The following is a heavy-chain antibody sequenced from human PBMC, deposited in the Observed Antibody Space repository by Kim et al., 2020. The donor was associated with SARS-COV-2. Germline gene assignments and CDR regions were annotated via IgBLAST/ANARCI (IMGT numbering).Heavy chain of an antibody. V-gene: IGHV3-21*01. CDR1: GFTFSSYS. CDR3: ARSYGSGYGMDV. CDR2: ISSSSSYI. Sequence: GGSLRLSCAASGFTFSSYSMNWVRQAPGKGLEWVSSISSSSSYIYYADSVKGRFTISRDNAKNSLYLQMNSLRAEDTAVYYCARSYGSGYGMDVWGQGTTVTVSS. D-gene: IGHD3-10*01. J-gene: IGHJ6*02.